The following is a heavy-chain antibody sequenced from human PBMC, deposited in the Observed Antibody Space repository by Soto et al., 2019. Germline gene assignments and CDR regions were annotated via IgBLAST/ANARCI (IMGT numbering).Heavy chain of an antibody. J-gene: IGHJ4*02. CDR1: GYSISSGYY. CDR3: ARVGVVTAILDY. Sequence: SGTLSLTCAVSGYSISSGYYWGWIRQPPGKGLEWIGSIYHSGSTYYNPSLKSRVTISVDTSKNQFSLKLSSVTAADTAVYYCARVGVVTAILDYWGQGTLVTVSS. V-gene: IGHV4-38-2*01. D-gene: IGHD2-21*02. CDR2: IYHSGST.